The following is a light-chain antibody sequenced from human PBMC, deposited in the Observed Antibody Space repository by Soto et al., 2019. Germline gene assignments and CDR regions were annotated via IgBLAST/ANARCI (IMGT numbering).Light chain of an antibody. J-gene: IGLJ1*01. Sequence: QSALTQPASVSGSPGQSITISFTGTSSDVGGYNYVSWYQQHPGKAPKLMIYEVSNRPSGVSNRFSGSKSGNTASLTISGLQAEDEADYYCSSYKSSSTYVFGTGTKVTVL. V-gene: IGLV2-14*01. CDR1: SSDVGGYNY. CDR3: SSYKSSSTYV. CDR2: EVS.